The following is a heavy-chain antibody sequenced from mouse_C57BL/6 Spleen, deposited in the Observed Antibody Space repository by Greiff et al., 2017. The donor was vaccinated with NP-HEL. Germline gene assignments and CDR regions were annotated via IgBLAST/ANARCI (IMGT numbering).Heavy chain of an antibody. CDR3: ATAGYTTVVGERYWAMDY. J-gene: IGHJ4*01. V-gene: IGHV1-72*01. CDR1: GYTFTSYW. CDR2: IDPNSGGT. Sequence: QVQLQQPGAELVKPGASVKLSCKASGYTFTSYWMHWVKQRPGRGLEWIGRIDPNSGGTKYNEKFKSKATLTVDKPSSTAYMQLSSLTSEDSAVYDCATAGYTTVVGERYWAMDYWGQGTSVTVSS. D-gene: IGHD1-1*01.